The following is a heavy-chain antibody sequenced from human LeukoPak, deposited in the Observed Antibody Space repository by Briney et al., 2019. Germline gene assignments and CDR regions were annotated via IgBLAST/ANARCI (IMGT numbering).Heavy chain of an antibody. CDR2: IHYSGST. D-gene: IGHD1-1*01. J-gene: IGHJ5*02. V-gene: IGHV4-39*01. CDR1: GGSISSESSEGYY. Sequence: SETLSPICTVSGGSISSESSEGYYWGWIRQPPGKGLEWIGNIHYSGSTYYNPSLKSRVTISVDTSKNQFSLKLNSVTATDTAVYYCARQSGTSKRTATWGQGTLVTVPS. CDR3: ARQSGTSKRTAT.